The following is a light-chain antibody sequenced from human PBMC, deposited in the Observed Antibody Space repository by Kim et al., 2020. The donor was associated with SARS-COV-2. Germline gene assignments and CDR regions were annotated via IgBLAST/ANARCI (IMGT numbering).Light chain of an antibody. CDR3: QQYSRSSPP. V-gene: IGKV1-5*03. CDR2: AAS. Sequence: ASVGDRVTITCRASQSITNWLAWYQQKPGKAPKLLIYAASTLESGVPSRFSGSGSGTEFTLPISSLQPDDFATYYCQQYSRSSPPFGGGTKVDIK. J-gene: IGKJ4*01. CDR1: QSITNW.